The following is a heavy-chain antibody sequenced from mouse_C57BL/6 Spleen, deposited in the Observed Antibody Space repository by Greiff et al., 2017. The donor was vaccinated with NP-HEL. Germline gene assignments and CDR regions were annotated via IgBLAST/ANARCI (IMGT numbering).Heavy chain of an antibody. D-gene: IGHD6-1*01. J-gene: IGHJ2*01. Sequence: VQLQQPGAELVRPGSSVKLSCKASGYTFTSYWMDWVKQRPGQGLEWIGNIYPSDSGTHYNQKFKDKATLTVDKSSSTAYMQLSSLTSEDSAVYYCARKASYYFDYWGQGTTLTVSS. CDR1: GYTFTSYW. CDR2: IYPSDSGT. V-gene: IGHV1-61*01. CDR3: ARKASYYFDY.